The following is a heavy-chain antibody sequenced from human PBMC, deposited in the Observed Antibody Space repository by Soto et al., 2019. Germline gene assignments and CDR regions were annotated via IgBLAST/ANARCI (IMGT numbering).Heavy chain of an antibody. J-gene: IGHJ4*02. D-gene: IGHD3-22*01. V-gene: IGHV1-2*04. CDR1: GFSFSDYF. CDR2: INPNSGGT. CDR3: ARGPSIYYDSSGYYYFDY. Sequence: ASVKVSCKASGFSFSDYFMHWVRQAPGQGLEWMGWINPNSGGTNYAQKFQGWVTMTRDTSISTAYMELSRLRSDDTAVYYCARGPSIYYDSSGYYYFDYWGQGTLVTVSS.